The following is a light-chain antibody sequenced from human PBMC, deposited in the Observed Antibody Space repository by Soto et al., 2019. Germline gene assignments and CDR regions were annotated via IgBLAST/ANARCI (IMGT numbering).Light chain of an antibody. J-gene: IGKJ3*01. V-gene: IGKV3-20*01. CDR3: QQYGGSPPFS. Sequence: EIVLTQSPGTLSSSPGGRATLSCRASQSVSGSFIAWYQKKPGQAPRLLIYAASNRATDIPDRFSGSGSGTDFTLTISRVEPEDFAVYYCQQYGGSPPFSFGPGTKVDIK. CDR1: QSVSGSF. CDR2: AAS.